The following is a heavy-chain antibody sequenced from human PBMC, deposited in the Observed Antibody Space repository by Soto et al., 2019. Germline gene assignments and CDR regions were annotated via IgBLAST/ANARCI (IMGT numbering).Heavy chain of an antibody. CDR3: TRESAPSISVAGSDY. CDR1: GFTFGDYA. J-gene: IGHJ4*02. V-gene: IGHV3-49*03. D-gene: IGHD6-19*01. Sequence: GSLRLSCTASGFTFGDYAMSWFRQAPGKGLEWVGFIRSKAYGGTTEYAAFVKGRFTISRDDSKSIAYLQMNSLKTEDTAVYYCTRESAPSISVAGSDYWGQGTLVTVSS. CDR2: IRSKAYGGTT.